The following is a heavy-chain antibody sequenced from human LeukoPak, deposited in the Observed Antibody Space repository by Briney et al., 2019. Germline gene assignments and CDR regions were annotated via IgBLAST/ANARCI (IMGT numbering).Heavy chain of an antibody. Sequence: PGGSLRLSCAASGFTFSSYAMSWVRQVPGKGLEWVSAISGSGGSTYYADSVKGRFTISRDNSKNTLYLQMNSLRAEDTAVYYCAKRDCSGGSCYSDWGQGTLVTVSS. CDR3: AKRDCSGGSCYSD. V-gene: IGHV3-23*01. CDR1: GFTFSSYA. J-gene: IGHJ4*02. CDR2: ISGSGGST. D-gene: IGHD2-15*01.